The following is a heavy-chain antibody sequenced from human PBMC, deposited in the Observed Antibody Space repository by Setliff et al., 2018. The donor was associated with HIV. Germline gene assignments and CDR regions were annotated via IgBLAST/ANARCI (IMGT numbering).Heavy chain of an antibody. CDR1: GFTVSNDY. V-gene: IGHV3-66*01. Sequence: GSLRLSCAASGFTVSNDYMSWVRQAPGRGLEWVSVIHSGGSTYYADSVKGRFIISRDNSKNTLYLQMNSLRAEDTAVYFCARDWRYDILTGKAVSDHWGQGILVTVSS. CDR3: ARDWRYDILTGKAVSDH. J-gene: IGHJ4*02. D-gene: IGHD3-9*01. CDR2: IHSGGST.